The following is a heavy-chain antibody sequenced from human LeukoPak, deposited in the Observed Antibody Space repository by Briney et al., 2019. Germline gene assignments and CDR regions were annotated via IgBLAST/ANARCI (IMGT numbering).Heavy chain of an antibody. J-gene: IGHJ5*02. CDR3: ARSWIVVVPAALHP. V-gene: IGHV3-64*01. CDR2: ISSNGGST. Sequence: GGSLRLSCAASGFTFSSYAMHWVRQAPGKGLEYVSAISSNGGSTYYANSVKGRFTISRDNSKNTLYLQMGSLRAEDMAVYYCARSWIVVVPAALHPWGQGTLVTVSS. D-gene: IGHD2-2*01. CDR1: GFTFSSYA.